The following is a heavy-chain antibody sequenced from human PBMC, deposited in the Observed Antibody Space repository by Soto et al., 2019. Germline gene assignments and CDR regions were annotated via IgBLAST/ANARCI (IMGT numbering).Heavy chain of an antibody. Sequence: SETLSLTCAVSGGSISSGGYSWSWIRQPPGKGLEWIGYIYHSGSTYYNPSLKRRVSISLDKSKNQFSLKLTSVTAADTAVYYCARTGKFYYYDMSGLPFDPWGPGVLVTVSS. V-gene: IGHV4-30-2*01. J-gene: IGHJ5*02. CDR3: ARTGKFYYYDMSGLPFDP. CDR2: IYHSGST. CDR1: GGSISSGGYS. D-gene: IGHD3-22*01.